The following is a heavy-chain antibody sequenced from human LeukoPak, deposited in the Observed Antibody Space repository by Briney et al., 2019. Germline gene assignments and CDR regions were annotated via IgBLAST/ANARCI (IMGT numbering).Heavy chain of an antibody. V-gene: IGHV3-23*01. CDR3: AKDGYDILTGYYAFDI. CDR2: ISGSGGST. J-gene: IGHJ3*02. Sequence: PGGSLRLSCAASGFTFSSYAMSWVRQAPGKGLEWVSAISGSGGSTYYADSVKGRFTISRDNSKNTLYLQMNSLRAEETAVYYCAKDGYDILTGYYAFDIWGQGTMVTVSS. CDR1: GFTFSSYA. D-gene: IGHD3-9*01.